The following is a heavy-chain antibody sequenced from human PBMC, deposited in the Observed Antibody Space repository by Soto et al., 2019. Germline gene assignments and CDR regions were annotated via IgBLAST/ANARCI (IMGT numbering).Heavy chain of an antibody. CDR2: IRSDGDTT. CDR1: GFTFSRYG. Sequence: EVQVLESGGGLVQPGGSLRLSCAASGFTFSRYGMNWVRQAPGKGLEWVSGIRSDGDTTYNTDSVKGRFTVSRDTSKNPVYLQMNSLRAEDTAIYYCAKGKGVGATPDGANCWGQGTLVTVSS. D-gene: IGHD1-26*01. V-gene: IGHV3-23*01. CDR3: AKGKGVGATPDGANC. J-gene: IGHJ4*02.